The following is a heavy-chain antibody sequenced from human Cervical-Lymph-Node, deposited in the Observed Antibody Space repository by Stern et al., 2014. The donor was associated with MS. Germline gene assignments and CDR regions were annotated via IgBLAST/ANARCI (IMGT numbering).Heavy chain of an antibody. Sequence: VQLVESGGGVVQPGRSLRLSCAASGFTFSSYGMHWVRQAPGKGLEWVAVISYDGSNKYYADSVKGRFTISRDNSKNTLYLQMNSLRAEDTAVYYCAKFVRGDAFDIWGQGTMVTVSS. V-gene: IGHV3-30*18. CDR2: ISYDGSNK. CDR3: AKFVRGDAFDI. D-gene: IGHD6-6*01. CDR1: GFTFSSYG. J-gene: IGHJ3*02.